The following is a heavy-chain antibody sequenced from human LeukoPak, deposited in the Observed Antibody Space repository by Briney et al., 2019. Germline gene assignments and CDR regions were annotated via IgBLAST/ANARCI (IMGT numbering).Heavy chain of an antibody. CDR2: IYPGDSDT. CDR1: GYSFTSYW. D-gene: IGHD2-2*02. J-gene: IGHJ3*02. Sequence: AGESLKISCKGSGYSFTSYWIGWVRQMPGKGLEWMGIIYPGDSDTRYSPSFQGQVTISAVKSISTAYLQWSSLKASDTAMYYCARRSCGSTSCYSAFDIWGQGTMVTVSS. V-gene: IGHV5-51*01. CDR3: ARRSCGSTSCYSAFDI.